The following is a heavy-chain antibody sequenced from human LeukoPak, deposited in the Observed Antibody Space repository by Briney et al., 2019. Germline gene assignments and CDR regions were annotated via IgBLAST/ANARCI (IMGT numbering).Heavy chain of an antibody. D-gene: IGHD4-11*01. J-gene: IGHJ1*01. CDR2: IYYSGST. CDR3: ARGGTTPQYFQH. V-gene: IGHV4-59*12. CDR1: GGSISSYY. Sequence: SETLSLTCTVSGGSISSYYWSWIRQPPGKGLDWIGYIYYSGSTYYNPSLKSRVTISVDRSKNQFSLKLSSVTAADTAVYYCARGGTTPQYFQHWGQGTLVTVSS.